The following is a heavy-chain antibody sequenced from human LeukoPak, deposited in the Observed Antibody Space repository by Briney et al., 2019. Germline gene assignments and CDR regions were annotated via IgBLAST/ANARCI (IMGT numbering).Heavy chain of an antibody. J-gene: IGHJ5*02. CDR1: GGSISSYY. D-gene: IGHD6-19*01. CDR3: ARVRLPSVAGTIDP. Sequence: SETLSLTCTVSGGSISSYYWSWIRQPPGKGLEWIGYIYYSGSTNYNPSLKSRVTISVDTSKNQFSLKLSSVTAADMAVYYCARVRLPSVAGTIDPWGQGTLVTVSS. CDR2: IYYSGST. V-gene: IGHV4-59*01.